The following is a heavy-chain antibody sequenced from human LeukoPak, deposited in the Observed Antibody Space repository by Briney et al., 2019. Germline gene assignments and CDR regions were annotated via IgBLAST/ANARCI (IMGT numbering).Heavy chain of an antibody. CDR2: IYYTGTT. D-gene: IGHD6-19*01. CDR1: GGSISNTNSY. Sequence: SETLSLTCTVSGGSISNTNSYWGWFRQPPGKGLEWIGSIYYTGTTNYNPSLKSRVTISVDTSRNQLSLKLSSVTAADTAVYYCARRGYSSGWYDYWGQGTLVTVSS. V-gene: IGHV4-39*01. CDR3: ARRGYSSGWYDY. J-gene: IGHJ4*02.